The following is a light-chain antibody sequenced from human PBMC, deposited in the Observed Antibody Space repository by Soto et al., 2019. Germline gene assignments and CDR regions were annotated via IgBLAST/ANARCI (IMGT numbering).Light chain of an antibody. V-gene: IGKV3-20*01. CDR3: QQYGSSSYT. Sequence: EIVLTQSPGTLSLSPGERATLSCRASQSVSSSYLAWYQQKPGQAPRLLIYGASSRATGTPDRFSGSGSGTGFNLTISRLEPEAFAVYYCQQYGSSSYTFGQGTKLEIK. CDR2: GAS. J-gene: IGKJ2*01. CDR1: QSVSSSY.